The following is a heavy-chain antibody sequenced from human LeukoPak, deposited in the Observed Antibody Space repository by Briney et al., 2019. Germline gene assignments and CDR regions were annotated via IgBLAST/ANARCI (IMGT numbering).Heavy chain of an antibody. V-gene: IGHV3-23*01. D-gene: IGHD4-17*01. J-gene: IGHJ3*02. CDR2: IRGGGGSA. CDR1: GFTFSAYA. Sequence: RGGPLRLSCTASGFTFSAYAMMWVRQAPGKGPEWVSAIRGGGGSAFYADSVKGRFTISRDNSKYTLFLQMNSLRAEDTAVYYCARDPNGDYIGAFDMWGPGTMVTVSS. CDR3: ARDPNGDYIGAFDM.